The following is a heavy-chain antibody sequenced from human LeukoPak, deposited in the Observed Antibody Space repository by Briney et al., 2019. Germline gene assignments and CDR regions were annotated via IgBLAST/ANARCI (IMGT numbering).Heavy chain of an antibody. D-gene: IGHD1-26*01. V-gene: IGHV3-48*02. CDR3: AKEVKARATSFDY. J-gene: IGHJ4*02. CDR1: GFTFSSYS. CDR2: ISSSSSTI. Sequence: PGGSLRLSCAASGFTFSSYSMNWVRQAPGKGLGWVSYISSSSSTIYYADSVKGRFTISRDNSKNTLYVEMNSLRDEDTAVYYCAKEVKARATSFDYWGQGTLVTVSS.